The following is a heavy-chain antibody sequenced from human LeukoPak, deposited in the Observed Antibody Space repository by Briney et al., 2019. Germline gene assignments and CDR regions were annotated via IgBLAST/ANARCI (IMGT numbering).Heavy chain of an antibody. CDR2: ISYDGSNK. D-gene: IGHD1-14*01. V-gene: IGHV3-30*01. CDR1: GFTFSSYA. Sequence: GRSLRLSCAASGFTFSSYAMHWVRQAPGKGLEWVAVISYDGSNKYYADSVKGRFTISRDNSKNTLYLQMNSLRAEDTAVYHCARDLRTGIYYYMDVWGKGTTVTVSS. CDR3: ARDLRTGIYYYMDV. J-gene: IGHJ6*03.